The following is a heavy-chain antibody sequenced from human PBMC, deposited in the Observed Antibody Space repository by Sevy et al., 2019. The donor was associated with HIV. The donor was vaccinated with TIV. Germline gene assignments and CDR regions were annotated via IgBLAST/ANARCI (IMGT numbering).Heavy chain of an antibody. V-gene: IGHV3-30*04. CDR2: ISYDGGTK. Sequence: GGSLRLSCAASGFTFSTYAMHWVRQAPGKGLEWVAVISYDGGTKYYADSVKGRFTISRDNPKTTLYVQMNSLRAEDTAVYYCARDDGYTFNWYPGYWGQGTLVTVSS. CDR3: ARDDGYTFNWYPGY. CDR1: GFTFSTYA. D-gene: IGHD3-16*01. J-gene: IGHJ4*02.